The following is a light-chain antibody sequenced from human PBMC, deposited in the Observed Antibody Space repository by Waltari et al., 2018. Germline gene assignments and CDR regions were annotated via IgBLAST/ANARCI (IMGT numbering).Light chain of an antibody. CDR3: QQYRRPPWT. CDR2: RSF. Sequence: DIQMTQSPSTLSASVGDRVTISCRATESLNTWLAWYQQKPGKAPKLLISRSFNLESGVPSRFSGSGSGTEFTLTISSLQPDDLATYHCQQYRRPPWTFGQGTKV. V-gene: IGKV1-5*03. J-gene: IGKJ1*01. CDR1: ESLNTW.